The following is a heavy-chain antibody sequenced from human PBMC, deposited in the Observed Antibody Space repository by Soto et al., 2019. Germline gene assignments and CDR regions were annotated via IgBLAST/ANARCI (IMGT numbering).Heavy chain of an antibody. Sequence: SETLSLTCTVSGGSISSYYWSWIRQPPGEGLEWIGYIYYSGSTNYNPSLKSRATISVDTSKNQFSLKLSSVTAADTAVYYCARDSGSRYSGYDYSFYYYYYYMDVWGKGTTVTVSS. CDR1: GGSISSYY. V-gene: IGHV4-59*01. J-gene: IGHJ6*03. CDR3: ARDSGSRYSGYDYSFYYYYYYMDV. CDR2: IYYSGST. D-gene: IGHD5-12*01.